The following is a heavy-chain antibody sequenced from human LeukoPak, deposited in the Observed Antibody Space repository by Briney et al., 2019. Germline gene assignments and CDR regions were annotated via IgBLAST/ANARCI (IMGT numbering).Heavy chain of an antibody. V-gene: IGHV4-39*01. J-gene: IGHJ4*02. CDR3: ASSYYDYVWGSYRIFDY. D-gene: IGHD3-16*02. CDR2: IYYSGST. CDR1: GGSISSSSYY. Sequence: PSETLSLTCTVSGGSISSSSYYWGWIRQPPGKGLEWIGSIYYSGSTYYNPSLKSRVTISVDTSKNQCSLKLSSVTAADTAVYYCASSYYDYVWGSYRIFDYWGQGTLVTVSS.